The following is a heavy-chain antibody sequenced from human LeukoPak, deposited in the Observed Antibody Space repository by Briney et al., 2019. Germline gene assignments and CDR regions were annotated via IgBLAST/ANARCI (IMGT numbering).Heavy chain of an antibody. CDR1: GYAFTSYY. J-gene: IGHJ6*03. D-gene: IGHD6-19*01. CDR2: INPSGGST. Sequence: ASVKVCCKASGYAFTSYYMHWVRQAPGQGLEWMGIINPSGGSTSYAQKFQGRVTMTRDTSTSTVYMELSSLRSEDTAVYYCARDRGYSSGWYGDNYYYYYMDVWGKGTTVTVSS. CDR3: ARDRGYSSGWYGDNYYYYYMDV. V-gene: IGHV1-46*01.